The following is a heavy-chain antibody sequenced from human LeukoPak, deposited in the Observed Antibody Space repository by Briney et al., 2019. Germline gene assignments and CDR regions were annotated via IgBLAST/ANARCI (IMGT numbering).Heavy chain of an antibody. J-gene: IGHJ4*02. CDR2: ISGSGGST. CDR1: GFTFSSYW. CDR3: ASLPQYYYDSSGYFRDY. D-gene: IGHD3-22*01. Sequence: GGSLRLSCAASGFTFSSYWMSWVRQAPGKGLEWVSAISGSGGSTYYADSVKGRFTISRDNSKNTLYLQMNSLRAEDTAVYYCASLPQYYYDSSGYFRDYWGQGTLVTVSS. V-gene: IGHV3-23*01.